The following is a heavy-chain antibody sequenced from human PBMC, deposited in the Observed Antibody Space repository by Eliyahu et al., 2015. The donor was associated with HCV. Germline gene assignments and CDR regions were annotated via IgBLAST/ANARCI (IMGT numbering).Heavy chain of an antibody. D-gene: IGHD3-10*01. CDR3: ARAKRGNPVRGVSGSDY. Sequence: EVQLVESGGGLVQPGGSLRLSCAASGFTFSSYSMNWVRQAPGKGLEWVSYISSSSSTIYYADSVKGRFTISRDNAKNSLYLQMNSLRDEDTAVYYCARAKRGNPVRGVSGSDYWGQGTLVTVSS. V-gene: IGHV3-48*02. CDR2: ISSSSSTI. CDR1: GFTFSSYS. J-gene: IGHJ4*02.